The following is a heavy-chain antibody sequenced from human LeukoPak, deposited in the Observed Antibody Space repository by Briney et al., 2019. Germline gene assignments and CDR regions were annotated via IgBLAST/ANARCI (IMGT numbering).Heavy chain of an antibody. Sequence: GGSLRLSCAASGFTFSSYAMHRVRQAPGKGLEWVAVISYDGSNKYYADSVMGRFTISRDNSKNTLYLQMNSLRAEDTAVYYCARDGSVVGAFPLYYFDYWGQGTLVTVSS. V-gene: IGHV3-30-3*01. CDR2: ISYDGSNK. J-gene: IGHJ4*02. CDR3: ARDGSVVGAFPLYYFDY. D-gene: IGHD1-26*01. CDR1: GFTFSSYA.